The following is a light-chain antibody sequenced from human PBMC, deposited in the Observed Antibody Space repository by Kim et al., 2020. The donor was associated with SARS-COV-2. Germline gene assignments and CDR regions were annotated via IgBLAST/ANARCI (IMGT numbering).Light chain of an antibody. V-gene: IGKV2-30*02. CDR3: MQTTHSPPYT. J-gene: IGKJ2*01. CDR2: KVS. CDR1: QSLVHSDGNTY. Sequence: DVVMTQSPLSLPVTLGQPASISCRSSQSLVHSDGNTYLNWFQQRPGQSPRRLIYKVSKRDSGVLDRFSGSRSGTDFTLKISRVEADDVGVYYCMQTTHSPPYTFGQGTKLEI.